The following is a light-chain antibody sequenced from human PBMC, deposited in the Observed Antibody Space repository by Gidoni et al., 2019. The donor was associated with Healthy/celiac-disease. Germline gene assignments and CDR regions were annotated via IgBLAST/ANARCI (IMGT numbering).Light chain of an antibody. Sequence: DIHMTQSPSTLSASEGDRVTITCRASQSLSSWLAWYQQKPGKAPKLLIYKASSLESGVPSRFSGSGSGTEFTLTISSLQPDDFATYYCQQYNSYSGTFGQGTKVEIK. V-gene: IGKV1-5*03. CDR2: KAS. J-gene: IGKJ1*01. CDR3: QQYNSYSGT. CDR1: QSLSSW.